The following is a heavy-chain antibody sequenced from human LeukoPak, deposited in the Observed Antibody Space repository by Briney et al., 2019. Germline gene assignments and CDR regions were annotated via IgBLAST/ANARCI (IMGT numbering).Heavy chain of an antibody. CDR1: GGTFSSYA. CDR2: INPNSGGT. V-gene: IGHV1-2*02. J-gene: IGHJ6*02. CDR3: ARVKDILTGYYADYYYYGMDV. Sequence: ASVKVSCKASGGTFSSYAISWVRQAPGQGLEWMGWINPNSGGTNYAQKFQGRVTMTRDTSISTAYMELSRLRSDDTAVYYCARVKDILTGYYADYYYYGMDVWGQGTTVTVSS. D-gene: IGHD3-9*01.